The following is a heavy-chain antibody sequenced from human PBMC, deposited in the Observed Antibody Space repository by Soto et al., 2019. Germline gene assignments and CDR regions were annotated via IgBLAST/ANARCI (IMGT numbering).Heavy chain of an antibody. J-gene: IGHJ5*01. Sequence: SETLSLTCIVSGGTLRPNYWAWIRQPPGKGLEWVGYIYYGGTTSYNPSIDSRVTISLETSKSQISLRLSSVTAADTAVYYCARLGAFYQSLDSRGPRSLVTGSS. CDR1: GGTLRPNY. CDR2: IYYGGTT. CDR3: ARLGAFYQSLDS. D-gene: IGHD3-3*02. V-gene: IGHV4-59*08.